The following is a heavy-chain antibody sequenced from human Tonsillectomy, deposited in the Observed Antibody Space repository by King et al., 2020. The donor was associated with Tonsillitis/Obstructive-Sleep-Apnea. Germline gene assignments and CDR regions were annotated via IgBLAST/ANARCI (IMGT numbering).Heavy chain of an antibody. J-gene: IGHJ5*02. V-gene: IGHV3-23*04. CDR2: ISDSGGTT. CDR3: ANRGTATTGWFDP. D-gene: IGHD4-17*01. Sequence: VQLVESGGGLVQPGGSLRLSCAASGLTFRNYAMSWVRQAPGKGLEWVSTISDSGGTTYHVDSVKGRFNISRDNSKNTLDLRMNSLGADDTALYYCANRGTATTGWFDPWGQGTLVIVSS. CDR1: GLTFRNYA.